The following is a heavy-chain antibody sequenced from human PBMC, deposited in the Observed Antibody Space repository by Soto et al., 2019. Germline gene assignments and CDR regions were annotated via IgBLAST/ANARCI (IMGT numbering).Heavy chain of an antibody. CDR3: ARRGYCSSTSCPAYGMDV. J-gene: IGHJ6*02. D-gene: IGHD2-2*01. CDR2: IYPGDSDT. Sequence: GESLKISCKGSGYSFTSYWIGWVRQMPWKGLEWMGIIYPGDSDTRYSPSFQGQVTISADKSISTAYLQWSSLKASDTAMYYCARRGYCSSTSCPAYGMDVWGQGTTVTVSS. V-gene: IGHV5-51*01. CDR1: GYSFTSYW.